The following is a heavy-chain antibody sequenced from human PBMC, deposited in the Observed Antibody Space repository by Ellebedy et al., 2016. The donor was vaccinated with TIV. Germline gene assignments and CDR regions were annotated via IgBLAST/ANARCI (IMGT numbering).Heavy chain of an antibody. CDR3: ARASRIEGTYYFDY. D-gene: IGHD1-1*01. CDR1: GLIFSDHY. CDR2: TRNKANSYTT. Sequence: GESLKISCAASGLIFSDHYIDWVRQAPGKGLEWVGRTRNKANSYTTEYAASVKGRFTISRDDSKNSLYLQMDSLKTEDTVVYYCARASRIEGTYYFDYWGQGTLVTVSS. J-gene: IGHJ4*02. V-gene: IGHV3-72*01.